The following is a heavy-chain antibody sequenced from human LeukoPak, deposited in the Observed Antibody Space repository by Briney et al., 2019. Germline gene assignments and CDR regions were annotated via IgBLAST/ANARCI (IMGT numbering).Heavy chain of an antibody. CDR1: GFTFSSYA. J-gene: IGHJ4*02. Sequence: GGSLRLSCAASGFTFSSYAMSWVRQAPGGGLEWVSAFSGSGGNTYYADSVNGRFTISRDNSKNTLYLQMNSLRAEDTAVYYCAKDWGDSSGSDYFDYWGQGTLVSVSS. CDR3: AKDWGDSSGSDYFDY. V-gene: IGHV3-23*01. CDR2: FSGSGGNT. D-gene: IGHD3-22*01.